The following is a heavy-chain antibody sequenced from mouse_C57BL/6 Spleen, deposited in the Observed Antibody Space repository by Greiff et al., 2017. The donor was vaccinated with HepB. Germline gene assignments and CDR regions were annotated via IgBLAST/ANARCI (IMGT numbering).Heavy chain of an antibody. CDR3: ARSGTTVVATDY. Sequence: QVQLKQPGAELVKPGASVKLSCKASGYTFTSYWMHWVKQRPGQGLEWIGMIHPNSGSTNYNEKFKSKATLTVDKSSSTAYMQLSSLTSEDSAVYYCARSGTTVVATDYWGQGTTLTVSS. J-gene: IGHJ2*01. CDR2: IHPNSGST. V-gene: IGHV1-64*01. D-gene: IGHD1-1*01. CDR1: GYTFTSYW.